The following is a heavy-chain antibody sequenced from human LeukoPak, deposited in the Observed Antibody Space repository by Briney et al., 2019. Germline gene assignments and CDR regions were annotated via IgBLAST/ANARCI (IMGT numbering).Heavy chain of an antibody. Sequence: SVEVSCKASGGTFSSHAITWVRQAPGQGLEWMGGIIPLFGTANYAQKFQGRVTITADEYTNTAYMELSSLRSDDTAVYFCAGMPRLGDAKFFDYWGQGTLVTVSS. D-gene: IGHD2-21*02. J-gene: IGHJ4*02. CDR1: GGTFSSHA. CDR3: AGMPRLGDAKFFDY. CDR2: IIPLFGTA. V-gene: IGHV1-69*13.